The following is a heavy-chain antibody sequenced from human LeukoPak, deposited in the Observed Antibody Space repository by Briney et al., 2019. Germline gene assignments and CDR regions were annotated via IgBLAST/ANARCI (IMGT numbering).Heavy chain of an antibody. CDR2: SRNKAKSYTT. D-gene: IGHD6-19*01. Sequence: GGSLRLSCAVSGFTFSDHFLDWVRQAPGKGLEWVGRSRNKAKSYTTEYAASVKGRFTISRDDSKNSLYLQMNSLKTEDTAVYYCARVGSVAGSDYLDYWGQGTLVTVSS. V-gene: IGHV3-72*01. CDR3: ARVGSVAGSDYLDY. CDR1: GFTFSDHF. J-gene: IGHJ4*02.